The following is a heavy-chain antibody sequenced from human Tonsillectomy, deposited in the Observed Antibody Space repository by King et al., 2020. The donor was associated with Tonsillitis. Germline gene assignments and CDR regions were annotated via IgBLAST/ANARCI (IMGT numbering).Heavy chain of an antibody. J-gene: IGHJ4*02. CDR2: INNDGGGT. CDR1: GFTFSSYG. Sequence: VQLVESGGGLVQPGGSLRLSCAASGFTFSSYGIHWVRQAPGKGPVWVSRINNDGGGTSYADSVKGRFTISRDNAKNTGYLQVNSLRAEDTAVYYCERAQEDYFFDYWGQGTLVTVSS. CDR3: ERAQEDYFFDY. V-gene: IGHV3-74*01. D-gene: IGHD3/OR15-3a*01.